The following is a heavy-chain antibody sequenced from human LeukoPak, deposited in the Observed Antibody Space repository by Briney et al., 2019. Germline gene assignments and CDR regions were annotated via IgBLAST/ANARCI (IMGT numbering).Heavy chain of an antibody. CDR2: IIPILGIA. CDR1: GYTFTGYY. D-gene: IGHD3-22*01. J-gene: IGHJ5*02. V-gene: IGHV1-69*04. CDR3: ARDLDDSNGYYPS. Sequence: SVKVSCKASGYTFTGYYMHWVRQAPGQGLEWMGRIIPILGIANYAQKFQGRVTITADKSTSTAYMELSSLRSEDTAVYYCARDLDDSNGYYPSWGQGTLVTVSS.